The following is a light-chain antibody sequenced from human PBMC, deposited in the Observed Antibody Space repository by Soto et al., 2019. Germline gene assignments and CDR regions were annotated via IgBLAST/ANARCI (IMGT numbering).Light chain of an antibody. J-gene: IGKJ1*01. CDR1: QSVSSY. CDR3: QQRSSWWT. CDR2: DAS. V-gene: IGKV3-11*01. Sequence: IVLTQSPATLSLSPGERAILSCRASQSVSSYLAWYQQRPGQAPSLLIYDASNRASGIPARFSGSGSGTDFTLTISSLEPEDFAVYYCQQRSSWWTFGQGTKVEIK.